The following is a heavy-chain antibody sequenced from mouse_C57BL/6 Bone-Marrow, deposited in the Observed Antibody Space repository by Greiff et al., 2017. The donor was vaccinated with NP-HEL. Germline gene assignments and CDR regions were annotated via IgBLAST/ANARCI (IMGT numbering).Heavy chain of an antibody. V-gene: IGHV10-1*01. CDR2: IRSKSNNYAT. Sequence: EVKLMESGGGLVQPKGSLKLSCAASGFSFNTYAMNWVRQAPGQGLEWVARIRSKSNNYATYYADSVKDRFTISRDDSESMLYLQMNNLKNEDTSMYYCVYGRFAYWGQGTLVTVSA. CDR3: VYGRFAY. CDR1: GFSFNTYA. J-gene: IGHJ3*01. D-gene: IGHD1-1*01.